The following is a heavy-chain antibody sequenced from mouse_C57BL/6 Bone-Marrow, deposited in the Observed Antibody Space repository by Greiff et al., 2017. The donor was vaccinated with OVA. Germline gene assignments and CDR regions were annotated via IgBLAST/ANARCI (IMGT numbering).Heavy chain of an antibody. CDR1: GYTFTNYW. Sequence: QVQLQQSGAELVRPGTSVKMSCKASGYTFTNYWIGWAKQRPGHGLEWIGDIYPGGGYTNYNEKFKGKATLTADKSSSTAYMQFSSLTSEDSAIYYCARGYYGSSYAMDYWGQGTSVTVSS. J-gene: IGHJ4*01. CDR2: IYPGGGYT. CDR3: ARGYYGSSYAMDY. V-gene: IGHV1-63*01. D-gene: IGHD1-1*01.